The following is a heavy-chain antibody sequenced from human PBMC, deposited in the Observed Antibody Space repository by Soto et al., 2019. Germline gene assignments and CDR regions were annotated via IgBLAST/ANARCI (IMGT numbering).Heavy chain of an antibody. D-gene: IGHD6-19*01. CDR1: GGSISSYY. J-gene: IGHJ2*01. CDR3: ARDHPIAVAGNVFWYFDR. CDR2: SYTSGST. V-gene: IGHV4-4*07. Sequence: QVQLQESGPGLVKPSETLSLTCTVSGGSISSYYWSWIRQPAGKGLEWIGRSYTSGSTNYNPSLKSRVTMSVDTSKNQFSLKLRSVTAADTAVYYCARDHPIAVAGNVFWYFDRLGRGTLVTVS.